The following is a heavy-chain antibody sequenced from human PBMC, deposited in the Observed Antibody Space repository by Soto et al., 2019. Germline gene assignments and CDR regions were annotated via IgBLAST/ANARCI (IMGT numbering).Heavy chain of an antibody. CDR2: IYYSGST. J-gene: IGHJ6*02. CDR3: ASPGGRYGSGSYYDYGMDV. Sequence: SETLSLTCTVSGGSISSGDYYWSWIRQPPGKGLEWIGYIYYSGSTYYNPSLKSRVTISVDTSKNQFSLKLSSVTAADTAVYYCASPGGRYGSGSYYDYGMDVWGQGTTVTVSS. CDR1: GGSISSGDYY. V-gene: IGHV4-30-4*01. D-gene: IGHD3-10*01.